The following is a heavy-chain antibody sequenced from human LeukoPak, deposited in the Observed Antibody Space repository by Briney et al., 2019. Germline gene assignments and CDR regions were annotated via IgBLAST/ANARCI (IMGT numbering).Heavy chain of an antibody. CDR2: IKQDGSEK. CDR1: GFTFSSYW. V-gene: IGHV3-7*01. J-gene: IGHJ4*02. CDR3: ARDLVTAGPPSPFDY. Sequence: GGSLRLSCAASGFTFSSYWMSWVRQDPGKGLEWVANIKQDGSEKYYVDSVKGRFTISRDNAKNSLYLQMNSLRAEDTAVYYCARDLVTAGPPSPFDYWGQGTLVTVSS. D-gene: IGHD2-21*02.